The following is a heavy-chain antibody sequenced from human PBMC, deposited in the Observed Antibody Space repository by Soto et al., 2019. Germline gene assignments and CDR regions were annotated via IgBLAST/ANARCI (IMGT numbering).Heavy chain of an antibody. J-gene: IGHJ4*02. CDR2: ISWNDDK. V-gene: IGHV2-5*01. D-gene: IGHD1-26*01. CDR1: GFSLSTSGVG. Sequence: QITLKESGPTLVKPTQTLTLTCTFSGFSLSTSGVGVGWIRQPPGKALEWLALISWNDDKRYSPSLKSRLTITKDTSKTQVVLTMTNMDPVDTATYDCAHSNRYESGSSVPFDYWGQGTLVTVSS. CDR3: AHSNRYESGSSVPFDY.